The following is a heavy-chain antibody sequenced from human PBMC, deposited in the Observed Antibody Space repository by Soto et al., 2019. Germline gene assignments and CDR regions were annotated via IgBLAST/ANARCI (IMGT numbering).Heavy chain of an antibody. Sequence: QVQLQESGPGLVKPSQTLSLTCTVSGGSISSGGYYWSWIRQHPGKGLEWIGYIYYSGSTYYNPSLKGGFTISVDTPKNQFARKLSTVTAADTAVYYCARGGIVVVTAMSWFDPWGQGTLVTVSS. CDR1: GGSISSGGYY. CDR3: ARGGIVVVTAMSWFDP. D-gene: IGHD2-21*02. J-gene: IGHJ5*02. CDR2: IYYSGST. V-gene: IGHV4-31*03.